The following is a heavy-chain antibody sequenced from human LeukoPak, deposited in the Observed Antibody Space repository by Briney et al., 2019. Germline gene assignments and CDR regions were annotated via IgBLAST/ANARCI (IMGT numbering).Heavy chain of an antibody. CDR1: SDSLYSFF. J-gene: IGHJ6*03. CDR3: ARQNCICVPVCYYNLDV. V-gene: IGHV4-59*08. Sequence: PSETLSLTCTVSSDSLYSFFCTCVPQAPGKGLEWIGHIESGGVSVYNPSLESRVTMSADTPRNHFSLRLRSVTAADTAVYYCARQNCICVPVCYYNLDVWGTGTTVTVSS. D-gene: IGHD1-1*01. CDR2: IESGGVS.